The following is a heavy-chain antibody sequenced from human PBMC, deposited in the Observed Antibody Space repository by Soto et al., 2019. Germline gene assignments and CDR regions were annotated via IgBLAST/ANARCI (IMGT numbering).Heavy chain of an antibody. Sequence: QVQLVQSGAEVKKPGSSVKVSCKASGGTFSSYAISWVRQAPGQGLEWMGGIIPIFDTADYAQKFQGRVTITAYXXTXPAYMELSSLRSEDTAVYYCAGHSSGVPGYFYGMDVWGQGTTVTVSS. CDR1: GGTFSSYA. V-gene: IGHV1-69*12. CDR2: IIPIFDTA. D-gene: IGHD3-22*01. CDR3: AGHSSGVPGYFYGMDV. J-gene: IGHJ6*02.